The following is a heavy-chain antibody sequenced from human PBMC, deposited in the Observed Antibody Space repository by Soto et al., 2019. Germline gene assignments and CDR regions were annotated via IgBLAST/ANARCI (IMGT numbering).Heavy chain of an antibody. CDR2: ISSSGSTI. J-gene: IGHJ4*02. Sequence: VGSLRLSCAASGFTFSSYEMNWVRQAPGKGLEWVSYISSSGSTIYYADSVKGRFTISRDNAKNSLYLQMNSLRAEDTAVYYCASTDSSGYYDYFDYWGQGTLVTVSS. CDR3: ASTDSSGYYDYFDY. D-gene: IGHD3-22*01. CDR1: GFTFSSYE. V-gene: IGHV3-48*03.